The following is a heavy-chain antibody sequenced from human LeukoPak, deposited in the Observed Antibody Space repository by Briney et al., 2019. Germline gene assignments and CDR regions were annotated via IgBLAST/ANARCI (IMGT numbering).Heavy chain of an antibody. CDR3: ARDGTTAVPFDY. Sequence: GGSLRLSCAASGFTFSSYWMHWVRQAPGKGLVWVSRIKGDGSSTLYADSVKGRFTISRDNTKNTLYLQMNSLRVEDTAVYYCARDGTTAVPFDYWGQGTLVTVSS. CDR2: IKGDGSST. D-gene: IGHD4-23*01. CDR1: GFTFSSYW. J-gene: IGHJ4*02. V-gene: IGHV3-74*01.